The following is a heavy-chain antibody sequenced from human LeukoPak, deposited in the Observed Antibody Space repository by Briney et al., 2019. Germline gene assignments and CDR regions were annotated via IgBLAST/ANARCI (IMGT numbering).Heavy chain of an antibody. CDR1: GYTFTGYY. D-gene: IGHD5-12*01. Sequence: ASVKVSCKASGYTFTGYYMHWVRQAPGQGLEWMGRINPNSGGTNYAQKFQGRVTMTRDTSISTAYMELSRLRSDDTAVYYCASSWWLRLSSWSFDYWGQGTLVTVSS. CDR3: ASSWWLRLSSWSFDY. V-gene: IGHV1-2*06. CDR2: INPNSGGT. J-gene: IGHJ4*02.